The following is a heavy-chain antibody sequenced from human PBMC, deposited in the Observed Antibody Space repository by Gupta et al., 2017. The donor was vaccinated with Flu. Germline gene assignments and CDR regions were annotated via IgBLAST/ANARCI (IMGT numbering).Heavy chain of an antibody. V-gene: IGHV1-69*01. CDR3: ARGPSSRAYWYHMDV. D-gene: IGHD6-13*01. J-gene: IGHJ6*03. CDR2: LIPISGTL. CDR1: GGTPSSPA. Sequence: QVQLAQSGPEVKKPGSSVKVSCKASGGTPSSPAISWVRQAPGQGLEWMGGLIPISGTLKYAPKFQGRLTITEDESTYTAYMELSSLRSDDTGVYYCARGPSSRAYWYHMDVWGEGTTVTVSS.